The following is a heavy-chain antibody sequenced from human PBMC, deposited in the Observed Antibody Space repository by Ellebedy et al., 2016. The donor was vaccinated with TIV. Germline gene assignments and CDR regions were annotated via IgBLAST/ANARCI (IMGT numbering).Heavy chain of an antibody. CDR3: AHTGDGYNFWGFDY. CDR2: IFWDDDT. J-gene: IGHJ4*02. Sequence: SGPTLVQPTQTLTLTCNFSGFFLRHSGVGVGWVRQHPGKALEWLAVIFWDDDTRYSPSLNNRVTITKATSKNQVVLTMTNMGPVDTGTHYFAHTGDGYNFWGFDYWGQGIQVTVSS. CDR1: GFFLRHSGVG. D-gene: IGHD5-24*01. V-gene: IGHV2-5*02.